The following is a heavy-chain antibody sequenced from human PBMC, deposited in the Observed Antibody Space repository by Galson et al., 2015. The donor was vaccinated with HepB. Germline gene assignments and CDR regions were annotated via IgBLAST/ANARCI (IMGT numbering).Heavy chain of an antibody. Sequence: SLRLSCAASGFTVSSNYMSWVRQAPGKGLEWVSVIYSDGRTYYADSVKGRFTISRDNSKNTLYLQMNSLRAEDTAVYYCARSEPPSDTMVRRVRLLIYYGMDVWGQGTTVTVSS. CDR3: ARSEPPSDTMVRRVRLLIYYGMDV. CDR1: GFTVSSNY. V-gene: IGHV3-53*01. J-gene: IGHJ6*02. CDR2: IYSDGRT. D-gene: IGHD3-10*01.